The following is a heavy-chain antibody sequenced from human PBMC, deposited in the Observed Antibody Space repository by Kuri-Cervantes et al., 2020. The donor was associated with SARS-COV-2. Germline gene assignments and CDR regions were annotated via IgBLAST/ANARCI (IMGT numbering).Heavy chain of an antibody. CDR1: GFTFSSYS. CDR2: ISSSSSYI. D-gene: IGHD3-3*01. J-gene: IGHJ6*02. CDR3: ARALDGVVTRYYYYYGMDV. V-gene: IGHV3-21*01. Sequence: GGSLRLSCAASGFTFSSYSMNRVRQAPGKGLEWVSSISSSSSYIYYADSVKGRFTISRDNAKNSLYLQMNSLRAEDTAVYYCARALDGVVTRYYYYYGMDVWGQGTTVTVSS.